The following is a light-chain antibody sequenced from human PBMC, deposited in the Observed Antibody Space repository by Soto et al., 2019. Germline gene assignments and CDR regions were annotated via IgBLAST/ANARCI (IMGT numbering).Light chain of an antibody. J-gene: IGLJ3*02. CDR3: GTWDSSLSAVGWV. V-gene: IGLV1-51*01. Sequence: VAPGQKVTISCSGSSSNIGNNYVSWYQQLPGTAPKLLIYDNNKRPSGIPDRFSGSKSGTSATLGITGLQTGDEADYYCGTWDSSLSAVGWVFGGGTKLTVL. CDR1: SSNIGNNY. CDR2: DNN.